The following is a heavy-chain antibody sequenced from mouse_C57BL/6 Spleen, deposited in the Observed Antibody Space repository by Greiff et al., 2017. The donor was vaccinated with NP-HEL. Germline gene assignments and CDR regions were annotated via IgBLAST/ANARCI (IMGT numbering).Heavy chain of an antibody. D-gene: IGHD1-1*01. V-gene: IGHV2-2*01. CDR3: ARKGYYGSISLYFDV. Sequence: QVHVKQSGPGLVQPSQSLSITCTVSGFSLTSYGVHWVRQSPGKGLEWLGVIWSGGSTDYNAAFISRLSISKDNSKSQVFFKMNSLQADDTAIYYCARKGYYGSISLYFDVWGTGTTVTVSS. J-gene: IGHJ1*03. CDR2: IWSGGST. CDR1: GFSLTSYG.